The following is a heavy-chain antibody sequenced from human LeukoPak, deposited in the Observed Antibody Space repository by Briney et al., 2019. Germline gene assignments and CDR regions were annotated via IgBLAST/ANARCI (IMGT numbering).Heavy chain of an antibody. CDR2: IYYSGST. Sequence: PSETLSLTCTVSGGSISSSSYYWGWIRQPPGKGLECIGSIYYSGSTYYNPSLKSRVTISVDTTKNQFSLKLSSVTAADTAVYYCARLCGGDCYSLFDYWGQGTLVTVSS. V-gene: IGHV4-39*01. CDR3: ARLCGGDCYSLFDY. D-gene: IGHD2-21*01. CDR1: GGSISSSSYY. J-gene: IGHJ4*02.